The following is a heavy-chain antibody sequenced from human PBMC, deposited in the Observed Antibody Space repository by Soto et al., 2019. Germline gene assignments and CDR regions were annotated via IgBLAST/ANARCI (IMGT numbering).Heavy chain of an antibody. J-gene: IGHJ3*02. Sequence: GGSLRLSCTASGFTFGDYAMSWFRQAPGKGLEWVGFIRSKAYGGTTEYAASMKGRFTISRDDSKSIAYLQMNSLKTEDTAVYYCTSRRDGYKLEAFDIWGQGTMVTVSS. CDR3: TSRRDGYKLEAFDI. V-gene: IGHV3-49*03. CDR1: GFTFGDYA. CDR2: IRSKAYGGTT. D-gene: IGHD5-12*01.